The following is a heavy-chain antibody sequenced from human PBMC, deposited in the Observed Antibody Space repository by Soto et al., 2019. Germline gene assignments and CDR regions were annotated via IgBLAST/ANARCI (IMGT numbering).Heavy chain of an antibody. D-gene: IGHD3-16*01. J-gene: IGHJ4*02. Sequence: EVQLVESGGGLIRPGGSLTLSCAASGLTVSGNYMGWVRQVPGKGLEWVSSIYSDGTTIDADSVKGRFTIFRDSSHNTLYLQMNNLRPEDTAIYHCARASSCWGSAAAYWGQGTLVSVSS. CDR2: IYSDGTT. V-gene: IGHV3-53*01. CDR1: GLTVSGNY. CDR3: ARASSCWGSAAAY.